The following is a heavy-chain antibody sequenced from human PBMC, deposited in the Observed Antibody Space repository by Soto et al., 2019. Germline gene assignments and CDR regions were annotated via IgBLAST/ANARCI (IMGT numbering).Heavy chain of an antibody. D-gene: IGHD4-17*01. J-gene: IGHJ6*02. Sequence: ASVKVSCKASGYTFTSYYMHWVRQAPGQGLEWMGIINPSGGSTSYAQKFQGRVTMTRDTSTSTVYMELSSLRSEDTAVYYCARDGGDYVAYYYYGMDVWGQGTTVTVSS. CDR1: GYTFTSYY. V-gene: IGHV1-46*01. CDR2: INPSGGST. CDR3: ARDGGDYVAYYYYGMDV.